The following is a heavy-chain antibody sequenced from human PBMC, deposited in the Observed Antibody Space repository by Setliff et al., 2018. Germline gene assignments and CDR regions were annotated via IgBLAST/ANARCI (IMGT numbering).Heavy chain of an antibody. J-gene: IGHJ4*02. V-gene: IGHV3-53*01. CDR2: IYSSGNT. CDR1: GFAVSGAY. CDR3: ARRGYSHDSSDYNRRKVFDYFDF. Sequence: SLRLSCAASGFAVSGAYMSWVRQAPGKGLEWVSIIYSSGNTAYTDSVKGRFTISRDTSKNTVYLQMNNVTVEDTAVYFCARRGYSHDSSDYNRRKVFDYFDFWGQGTQVTVSS. D-gene: IGHD3-22*01.